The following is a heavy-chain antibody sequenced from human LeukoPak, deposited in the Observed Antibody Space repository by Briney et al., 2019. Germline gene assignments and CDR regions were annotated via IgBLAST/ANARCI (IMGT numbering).Heavy chain of an antibody. CDR1: GFTFSGYW. Sequence: GGSLRLSCAASGFTFSGYWMHWIRQAPGKGLVWVSRISSDGSTTSYADSVKGRFTISRDNAKNTLYLQMNSLRAEDTAVYYCATDSHYGLDVWGQGTTVTVSS. V-gene: IGHV3-74*01. CDR3: ATDSHYGLDV. J-gene: IGHJ6*02. CDR2: ISSDGSTT.